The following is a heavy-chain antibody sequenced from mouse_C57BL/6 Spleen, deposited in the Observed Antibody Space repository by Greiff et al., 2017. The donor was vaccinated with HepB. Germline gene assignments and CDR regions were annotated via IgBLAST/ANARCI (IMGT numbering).Heavy chain of an antibody. CDR3: AKSVITEGYFDV. V-gene: IGHV2-5*01. CDR2: IWRGGST. Sequence: VQLQQSGPGLVQPSQSLSITCTVSGFSLTSYGVHWVRQSPGKGLEWLGVIWRGGSTDYNAAFMSRLSTTKDNSKSQVFFKMNSLQADDTAIYYCAKSVITEGYFDVWGTGTTVTVSS. J-gene: IGHJ1*03. D-gene: IGHD1-1*01. CDR1: GFSLTSYG.